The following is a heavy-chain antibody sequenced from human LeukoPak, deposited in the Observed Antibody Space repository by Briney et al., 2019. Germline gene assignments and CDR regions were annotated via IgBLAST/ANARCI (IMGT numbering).Heavy chain of an antibody. V-gene: IGHV3-23*01. J-gene: IGHJ4*02. CDR2: ISGSGGST. CDR3: AKAYYYDILTDYSPQDY. Sequence: GGSLRLSCAASGFTFSSYAMSWVRQAPGKGLEWVSAISGSGGSTYYADSVKGRFTISRDNSKNTLYLQMNSLRAEDTAVYYCAKAYYYDILTDYSPQDYWGQGTLVTVSS. CDR1: GFTFSSYA. D-gene: IGHD3-9*01.